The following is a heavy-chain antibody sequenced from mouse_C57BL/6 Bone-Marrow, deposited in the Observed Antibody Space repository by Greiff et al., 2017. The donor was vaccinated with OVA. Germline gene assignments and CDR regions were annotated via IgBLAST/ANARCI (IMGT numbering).Heavy chain of an antibody. CDR1: GYSITSGYY. Sequence: EVQRVESGPGLVKPSQSLSLTCSVTGYSITSGYYWNWIRQFPGNKLEWMCYISYDGSNNYNPSLKNRISITRDTSKNQFFLKLNSVTTEDTATYYCAREGVHWYFDVWGTGTTVTVSS. CDR3: AREGVHWYFDV. CDR2: ISYDGSN. V-gene: IGHV3-6*01. J-gene: IGHJ1*03.